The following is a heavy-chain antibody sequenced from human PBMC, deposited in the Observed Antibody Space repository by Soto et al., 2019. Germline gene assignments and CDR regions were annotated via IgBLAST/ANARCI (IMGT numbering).Heavy chain of an antibody. CDR1: GGSVSSGSYY. Sequence: SETLSLTCTVSGGSVSSGSYYWSWIRQPPGKGLEWIGYIYYSGSTNYNPSLKSRVTISVDTSKNQFSLKLSSVTAADTAVYYCARVLAVTQQESYYYDYGMDVWGQGTTVTVSS. CDR2: IYYSGST. D-gene: IGHD2-21*02. V-gene: IGHV4-61*01. CDR3: ARVLAVTQQESYYYDYGMDV. J-gene: IGHJ6*02.